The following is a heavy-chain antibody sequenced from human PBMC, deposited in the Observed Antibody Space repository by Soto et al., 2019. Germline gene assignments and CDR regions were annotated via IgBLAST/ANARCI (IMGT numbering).Heavy chain of an antibody. CDR1: GGSISSSSYY. V-gene: IGHV4-39*07. CDR2: IYYSGST. J-gene: IGHJ4*02. Sequence: SETLSLTCTVSGGSISSSSYYWGWIRQPPGKGLEWIGSIYYSGSTYYNPSLKSRVTISVDTSKNQFSLKLSSVTAADTAVYYCARVSNLCDFWSGYPDYWGQGTLVTVSS. D-gene: IGHD3-3*01. CDR3: ARVSNLCDFWSGYPDY.